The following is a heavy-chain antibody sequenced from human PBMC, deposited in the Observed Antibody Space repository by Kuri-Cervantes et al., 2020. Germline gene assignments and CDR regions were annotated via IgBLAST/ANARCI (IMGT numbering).Heavy chain of an antibody. D-gene: IGHD2-2*01. J-gene: IGHJ4*02. Sequence: SVKVSCKASGGTFSSYAISWVRQAPGQGLEWMGGIIPIFGTANYAQKFQGRVTITADESTSTAYMELSSLRSEDTAVYYCARSNPVVPAAMIEVAFDYWGQGTLVTVSS. CDR1: GGTFSSYA. CDR3: ARSNPVVPAAMIEVAFDY. CDR2: IIPIFGTA. V-gene: IGHV1-69*13.